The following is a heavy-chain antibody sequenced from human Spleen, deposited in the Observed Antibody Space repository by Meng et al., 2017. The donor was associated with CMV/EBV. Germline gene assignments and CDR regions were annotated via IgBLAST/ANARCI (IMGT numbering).Heavy chain of an antibody. J-gene: IGHJ4*02. CDR1: GFTFSSYE. V-gene: IGHV3-48*03. Sequence: GGSLRLSCAASGFTFSSYEMNWVRQAPGKGLEWVSYISSSGSTIYYADSVKGRFTISRDNGKNSLYPQMNSLRAEDTALYYCARGMSIAAPRFFVYWGQGALVTVSS. CDR3: ARGMSIAAPRFFVY. CDR2: ISSSGSTI. D-gene: IGHD6-6*01.